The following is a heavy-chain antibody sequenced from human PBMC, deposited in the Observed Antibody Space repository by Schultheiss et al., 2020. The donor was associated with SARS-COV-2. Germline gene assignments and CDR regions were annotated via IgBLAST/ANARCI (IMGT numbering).Heavy chain of an antibody. CDR2: ISSSSSTT. Sequence: GESLKISCAASGFTFSSYSMNWVRQAPGKGLEWVSYISSSSSTTYYADSVKGRFTISRDNSKNTLYLQMNSLRAEDTAVYYCAKTPKGSASRGHYFDYWGQGTLVTVSS. CDR3: AKTPKGSASRGHYFDY. V-gene: IGHV3-48*01. D-gene: IGHD3-10*01. J-gene: IGHJ4*02. CDR1: GFTFSSYS.